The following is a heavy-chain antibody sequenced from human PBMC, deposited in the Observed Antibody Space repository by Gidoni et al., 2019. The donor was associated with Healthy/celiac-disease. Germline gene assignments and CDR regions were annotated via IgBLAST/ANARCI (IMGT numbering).Heavy chain of an antibody. CDR1: VFTFSSYA. J-gene: IGHJ3*02. D-gene: IGHD3-10*02. Sequence: EVQLLESGGGLVQPGGSLRLSFAASVFTFSSYAMSWVRQAPGKGLGWVSAISGSGGRTYYADSVKGRFTISRDNSKNTLYLQMNSLRAEDTAVYYCAKPCCSGSYAFDIWGQGTMVTVSS. CDR2: ISGSGGRT. V-gene: IGHV3-23*01. CDR3: AKPCCSGSYAFDI.